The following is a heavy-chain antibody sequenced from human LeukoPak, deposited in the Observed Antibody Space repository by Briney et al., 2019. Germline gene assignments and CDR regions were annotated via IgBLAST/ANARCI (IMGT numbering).Heavy chain of an antibody. D-gene: IGHD6-19*01. V-gene: IGHV1-69*02. CDR3: ARVAGTIWEA. Sequence: GASVKVSCKASGGTFSSYTISWVRQAPGQGLEWMGRIIPMLGIANYAQKFQGRVTITADKSTSTAYMELSSLRSEDTAVYYCARVAGTIWEAWGQGTLVTVSS. J-gene: IGHJ4*02. CDR2: IIPMLGIA. CDR1: GGTFSSYT.